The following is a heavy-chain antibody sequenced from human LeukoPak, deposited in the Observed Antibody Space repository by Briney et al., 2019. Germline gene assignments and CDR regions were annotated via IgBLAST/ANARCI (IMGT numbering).Heavy chain of an antibody. CDR1: GYTFTSYY. CDR2: LNPSGGST. CDR3: ASARGLRFLEWALGY. D-gene: IGHD3-3*01. V-gene: IGHV1-46*03. J-gene: IGHJ4*02. Sequence: ASVKVSCKASGYTFTSYYMHWVRQAPGRGLEWMGILNPSGGSTSYAQKFQGRVTLTRDTSTSTVYMELSSLRSEDTAVYYCASARGLRFLEWALGYWGGGTLVTVSS.